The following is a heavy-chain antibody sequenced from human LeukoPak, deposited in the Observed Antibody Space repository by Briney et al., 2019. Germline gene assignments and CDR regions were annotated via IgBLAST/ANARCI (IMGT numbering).Heavy chain of an antibody. J-gene: IGHJ4*02. CDR3: ARVRCSGGSCYPDY. CDR1: GFTFSSYS. D-gene: IGHD2-15*01. V-gene: IGHV3-21*01. Sequence: GGSLRLSCAASGFTFSSYSMNWVRQAPGKGLEWVSSISSSSYIYYADSVKGRLTISRDNAKNSLYLQMNSLRAEDTAVYYCARVRCSGGSCYPDYWGRGTLVTVSS. CDR2: ISSSSYI.